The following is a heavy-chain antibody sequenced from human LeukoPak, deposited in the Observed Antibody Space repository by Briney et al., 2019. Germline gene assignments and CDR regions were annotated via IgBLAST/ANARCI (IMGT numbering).Heavy chain of an antibody. Sequence: GGSLRLSCAASGFTFSSYGMHWVRQAPGKGLEWVAVIWYDGSNKYYADSVKGRFTISRDNSKNTLYLQMNSLRAEDTAVYYCARDYDFWSGPPGSAFDIWGQGTMVTVSS. CDR3: ARDYDFWSGPPGSAFDI. CDR1: GFTFSSYG. CDR2: IWYDGSNK. V-gene: IGHV3-33*08. J-gene: IGHJ3*02. D-gene: IGHD3-3*01.